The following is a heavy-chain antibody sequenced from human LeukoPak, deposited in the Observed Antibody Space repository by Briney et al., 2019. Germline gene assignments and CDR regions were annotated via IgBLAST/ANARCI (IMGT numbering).Heavy chain of an antibody. J-gene: IGHJ4*02. CDR3: ARDQGSITMVRGVNYY. Sequence: SGGSLRLSCEASGFSFSSRSMNWVRQAPEKGLEWVSYISSGSETKYYADSVKGRFTISRDNAKNSLFLQMNSLRAEDTAVYYCARDQGSITMVRGVNYYWGQGTLVTVSS. CDR2: ISSGSETK. CDR1: GFSFSSRS. D-gene: IGHD3-10*01. V-gene: IGHV3-48*04.